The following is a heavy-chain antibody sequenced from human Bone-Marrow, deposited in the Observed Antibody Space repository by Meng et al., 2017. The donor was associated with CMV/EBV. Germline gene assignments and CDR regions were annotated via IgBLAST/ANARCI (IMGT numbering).Heavy chain of an antibody. J-gene: IGHJ5*02. CDR2: IYYSPST. V-gene: IGHV4-39*01. CDR3: ARSLTGQHYWFDP. Sequence: SETLSLTCTVSGGSISSSSYYWGWNRPPPGKGLEWIGSIYYSPSTYYNPSLKSRVTISVDTSKNQFALRLSSVTAADTAVYYCARSLTGQHYWFDPWGQGTLVTVSS. CDR1: GGSISSSSYY. D-gene: IGHD1-20*01.